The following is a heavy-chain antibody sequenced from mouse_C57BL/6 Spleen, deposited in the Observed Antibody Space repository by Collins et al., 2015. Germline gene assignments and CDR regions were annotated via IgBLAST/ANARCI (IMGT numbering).Heavy chain of an antibody. D-gene: IGHD2-1*01. CDR2: IDPENGDT. Sequence: EVQLQQSGAELVRSGASVKLSCTASGFNIKDYYMHWVKQRPEQGLEWIGWIDPENGDTEYAPKSQGKATMTADTSSNTAYLQLSSLTSEDTAVYYCNAFGNYYAMDYWGQGTSVTVSS. V-gene: IGHV14-4*02. CDR1: GFNIKDYY. CDR3: NAFGNYYAMDY. J-gene: IGHJ4*01.